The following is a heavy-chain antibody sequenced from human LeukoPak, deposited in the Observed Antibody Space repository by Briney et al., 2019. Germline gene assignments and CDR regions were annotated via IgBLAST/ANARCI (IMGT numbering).Heavy chain of an antibody. CDR3: ARDHEGSSPNFDY. V-gene: IGHV3-21*01. D-gene: IGHD6-6*01. CDR1: GFTFSSYS. Sequence: GGSLRLSCAASGFTFSSYSMNWVRQAPGKGLEWVSSIGSSSSYIYYADSMKGRFTISRDNAKNSLYLQMNSLRAEDTAVYYCARDHEGSSPNFDYWGQGTLVTVSS. J-gene: IGHJ4*02. CDR2: IGSSSSYI.